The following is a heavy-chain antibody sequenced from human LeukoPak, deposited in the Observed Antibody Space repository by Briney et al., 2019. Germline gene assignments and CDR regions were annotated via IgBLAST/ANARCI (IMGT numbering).Heavy chain of an antibody. J-gene: IGHJ4*02. D-gene: IGHD6-13*01. V-gene: IGHV4-39*01. CDR2: VSYSGST. Sequence: PSVTLSLTCSVSGDSISTYSYYWGWIRQPPGKGLEWIGSVSYSGSTYYNPSLKSRVTISVDTSKNQFSLKLSSVTAADTAVYYCARTGRVSAAAGMDYWGQGTLVTVSS. CDR3: ARTGRVSAAAGMDY. CDR1: GDSISTYSYY.